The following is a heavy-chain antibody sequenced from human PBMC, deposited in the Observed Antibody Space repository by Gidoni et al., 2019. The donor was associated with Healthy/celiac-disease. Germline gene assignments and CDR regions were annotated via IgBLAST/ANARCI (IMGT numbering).Heavy chain of an antibody. V-gene: IGHV1-18*01. CDR2: ISAYNGNT. J-gene: IGHJ6*02. D-gene: IGHD2-2*01. CDR1: GYTFTSYG. Sequence: QVQLVQSGAEVKKPGASVKVSCKASGYTFTSYGISWVRPAPGQGLEWMGWISAYNGNTNYAQKLQGRVTMTTDTSTSTAYMELRSLRSDDTAVYYCARDDYCSSTSCYPSHYYYYGMDVWGQGTTVTVSS. CDR3: ARDDYCSSTSCYPSHYYYYGMDV.